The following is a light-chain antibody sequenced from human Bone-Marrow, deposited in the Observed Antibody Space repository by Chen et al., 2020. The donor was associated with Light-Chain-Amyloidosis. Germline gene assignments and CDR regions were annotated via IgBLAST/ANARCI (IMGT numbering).Light chain of an antibody. V-gene: IGLV3-25*03. CDR1: DLPTKY. Sequence: SYELTQPPSVSVSPGQTARITCSGDDLPTKYAYWYQQKPGQAPVRVIHRDTERPSGISERFSGSNSGTTATLTISGVQAEDEADYHCQSADSSGTYEVIFGGGTKLTVL. J-gene: IGLJ2*01. CDR3: QSADSSGTYEVI. CDR2: RDT.